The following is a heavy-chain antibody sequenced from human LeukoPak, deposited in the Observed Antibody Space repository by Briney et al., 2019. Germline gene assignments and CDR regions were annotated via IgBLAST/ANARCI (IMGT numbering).Heavy chain of an antibody. V-gene: IGHV4-30-2*05. D-gene: IGHD5-12*01. CDR2: IYHSGST. CDR1: GGSISSGGYY. J-gene: IGHJ3*02. CDR3: ARDYSGYGGDAFDI. Sequence: SETLSLTCTVSGGSISSGGYYWSWIRQPPGKGLEWIGYIYHSGSTYYNPSLKSRVTISVDTSKNQFSLKLSSVTAADTAVYYCARDYSGYGGDAFDIWGQGTMVTVSS.